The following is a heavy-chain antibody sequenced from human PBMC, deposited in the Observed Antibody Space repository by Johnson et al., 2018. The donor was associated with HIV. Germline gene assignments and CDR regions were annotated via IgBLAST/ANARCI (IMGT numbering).Heavy chain of an antibody. D-gene: IGHD6-13*01. CDR2: IYSGGST. Sequence: VQLVESGGGLVKPGGSLRLSCAASGFTVSNTYMNWVRQAPGKGLEWVSVIYSGGSTYYADSVRGRFTISRDNSKNTLYLQMNSLRAEDTALYYCARDPSTAAADSKDAFDIWGQGTMVTVSS. CDR3: ARDPSTAAADSKDAFDI. CDR1: GFTVSNTY. J-gene: IGHJ3*02. V-gene: IGHV3-66*01.